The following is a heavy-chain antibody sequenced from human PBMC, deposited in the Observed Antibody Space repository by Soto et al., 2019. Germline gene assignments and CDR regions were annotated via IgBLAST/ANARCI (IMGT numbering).Heavy chain of an antibody. Sequence: RRLSCAASGFAFNNYDMTWVRQAPGKGLEWLSVISGSGGSTYYADSVKGRFTISRDNSEKTIFLQMNSLRAEDTAIYYCAVPSGSFYLPLNYWGQGTLVTVSS. CDR3: AVPSGSFYLPLNY. CDR2: ISGSGGST. J-gene: IGHJ4*02. CDR1: GFAFNNYD. V-gene: IGHV3-23*01. D-gene: IGHD2-2*01.